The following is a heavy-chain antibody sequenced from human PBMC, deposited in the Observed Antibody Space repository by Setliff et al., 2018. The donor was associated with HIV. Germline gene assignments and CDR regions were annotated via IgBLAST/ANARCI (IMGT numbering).Heavy chain of an antibody. CDR1: GGSVSSGSYY. D-gene: IGHD5-18*01. CDR2: IYYSGST. CDR3: ARERSGYSYGYGYYYYYMDV. Sequence: NPSETLSLTCTVSGGSVSSGSYYWSWIRQPPGKGLEWIGYIYYSGSTNYNPSLKGRVTISVGTSKNQFSLKLSSVTAADTAVYYCARERSGYSYGYGYYYYYMDVWGKGTTVTVSS. V-gene: IGHV4-61*01. J-gene: IGHJ6*03.